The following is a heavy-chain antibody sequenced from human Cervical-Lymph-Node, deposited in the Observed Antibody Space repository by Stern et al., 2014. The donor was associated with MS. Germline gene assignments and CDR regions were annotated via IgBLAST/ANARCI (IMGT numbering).Heavy chain of an antibody. J-gene: IGHJ3*02. CDR1: GYTFIKYA. Sequence: QVQLVQSGAEVKKPGASVKVSCKASGYTFIKYAISWVRQAPGQGLEWMGWIGTNIGNTNYAQKFQGRVTLATDTSTTTVYMELRSLRSDDTAMYYCRAGSDAFDIWGQGTMVTVSS. V-gene: IGHV1-18*01. D-gene: IGHD6-13*01. CDR2: IGTNIGNT. CDR3: RAGSDAFDI.